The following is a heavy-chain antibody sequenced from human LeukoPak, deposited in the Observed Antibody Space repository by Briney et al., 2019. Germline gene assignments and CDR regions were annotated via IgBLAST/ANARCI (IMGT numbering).Heavy chain of an antibody. CDR2: INPSGGST. V-gene: IGHV1-46*01. Sequence: ASVKVSCKASGYTFTSYYMHWVRQAPGQGLEWMGIINPSGGSTSYVQKFQGRVTMTRDTSTSTVYMELSSLRSEDTAVYYCARDGIATAGTPYYFDYWGQGTLVTVSS. J-gene: IGHJ4*02. D-gene: IGHD6-13*01. CDR3: ARDGIATAGTPYYFDY. CDR1: GYTFTSYY.